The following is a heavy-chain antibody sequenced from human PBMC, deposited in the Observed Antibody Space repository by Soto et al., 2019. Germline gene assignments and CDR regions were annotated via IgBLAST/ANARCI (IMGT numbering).Heavy chain of an antibody. CDR2: INADNGDS. J-gene: IGHJ4*02. CDR3: ARDTGSELSVEPGIFEY. CDR1: GYAFTSYT. Sequence: QVQLVQSGAAVKKPGASVQVSCNPSGYAFTSYTMHWVRQAPGQGLEWMGWINADNGDSKYSQKFQGRVTITRDTSASIAYMELSSLRSEDTAVYYCARDTGSELSVEPGIFEYWEQGTLVTVSS. D-gene: IGHD1-26*01. V-gene: IGHV1-3*01.